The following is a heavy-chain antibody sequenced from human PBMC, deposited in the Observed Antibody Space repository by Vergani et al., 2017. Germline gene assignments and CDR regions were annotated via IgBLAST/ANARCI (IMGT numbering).Heavy chain of an antibody. CDR3: ARDVLAAAGTYYFDY. D-gene: IGHD6-13*01. J-gene: IGHJ4*02. V-gene: IGHV3-49*05. CDR1: GFTFGDYA. CDR2: IRSKAYGGTT. Sequence: EVQLVESGGGLVKPGRSLRLSCTASGFTFGDYAMSWFRQAPGKGLEWVGFIRSKAYGGTTEYAASVKGRFTISRDDSKSIAYLQMNSLRAEDTAVYYCARDVLAAAGTYYFDYWGQGTLVTVSS.